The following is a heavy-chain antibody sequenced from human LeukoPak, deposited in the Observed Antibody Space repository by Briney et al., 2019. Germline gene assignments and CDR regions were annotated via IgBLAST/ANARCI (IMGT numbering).Heavy chain of an antibody. D-gene: IGHD6-13*01. J-gene: IGHJ4*02. V-gene: IGHV3-30*04. CDR1: GFTFSTSS. CDR2: VSYDGSKQ. Sequence: GGSLRLSCAASGFTFSTSSMHWVRQAPGKGLEWVAVVSYDGSKQYYADSVKGRFTVSRDNSRNTLYLQMNSLRAEDTAVYYCVRDRGIAVAGNDYWGQGTLVTVSS. CDR3: VRDRGIAVAGNDY.